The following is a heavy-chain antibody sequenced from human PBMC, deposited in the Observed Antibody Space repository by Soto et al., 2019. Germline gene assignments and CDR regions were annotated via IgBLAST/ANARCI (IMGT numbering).Heavy chain of an antibody. CDR2: IWFDGSNE. V-gene: IGHV3-33*06. Sequence: QVQLVESGGGVVQPGRSLRLSCAASGFTFTNYGMHWVRQAPGKGLEWVALIWFDGSNEYYADSVKGRFSISRDNSKNALYLQMNSLSADDTAVYYCAKEEAGASDYWGQGTLVTVSS. J-gene: IGHJ4*02. CDR1: GFTFTNYG. CDR3: AKEEAGASDY. D-gene: IGHD1-26*01.